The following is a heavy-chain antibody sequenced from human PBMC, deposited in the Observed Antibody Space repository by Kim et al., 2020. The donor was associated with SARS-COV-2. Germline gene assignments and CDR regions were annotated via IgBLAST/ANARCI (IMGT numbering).Heavy chain of an antibody. J-gene: IGHJ5*02. Sequence: SVKVSCKAYGGTFSSYAISWVRQAPGQGLEWMGGIIPIFGTANYAQKFQGRVTITADESTSTAYMELSSLRSEDTAVYYCARGGEIRFLEASGWFDPWGQGTLVTVSS. CDR2: IIPIFGTA. D-gene: IGHD3-3*01. V-gene: IGHV1-69*13. CDR3: ARGGEIRFLEASGWFDP. CDR1: GGTFSSYA.